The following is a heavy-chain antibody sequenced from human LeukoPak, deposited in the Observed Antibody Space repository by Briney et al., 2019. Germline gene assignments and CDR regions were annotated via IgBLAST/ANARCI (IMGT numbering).Heavy chain of an antibody. CDR2: IRYDGSNK. V-gene: IGHV3-30*02. J-gene: IGHJ3*02. CDR3: ARTMTTGDYPDAFDI. D-gene: IGHD4-17*01. CDR1: GFTFSSYG. Sequence: GGSLRLSCAASGFTFSSYGMHWVRQAPGKGLEWVAFIRYDGSNKYYADSVKGRFTISRDNSKNTLYLQMNSLRAEDTAVYYCARTMTTGDYPDAFDIWGQGTMVTVSS.